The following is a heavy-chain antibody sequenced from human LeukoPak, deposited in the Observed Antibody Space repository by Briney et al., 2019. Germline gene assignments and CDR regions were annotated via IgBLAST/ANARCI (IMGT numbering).Heavy chain of an antibody. J-gene: IGHJ4*02. CDR2: IYYSGST. CDR3: ARGFRWSDY. D-gene: IGHD4-23*01. V-gene: IGHV4-59*01. CDR1: GGSISSYY. Sequence: SETLSLTCTVSGGSISSYYWSWIRQPPGKGLEGIGYIYYSGSTNYTPSLKSRVTISVDTSKNQFSLKLSSVTAADTAVYYCARGFRWSDYWGQGTLVTVSS.